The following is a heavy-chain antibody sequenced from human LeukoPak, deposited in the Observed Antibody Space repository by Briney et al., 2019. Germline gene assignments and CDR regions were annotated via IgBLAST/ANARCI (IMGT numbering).Heavy chain of an antibody. D-gene: IGHD3-16*01. V-gene: IGHV4-34*01. CDR2: INHSGST. Sequence: SETLSLTCAVYGGSFSGYYWSWIRQPPGKGLEGIGEINHSGSTNYNPSLKSRVTISVDTSKNQFSLKLSSVTAADTAVYYCARDLGGRRGDYWGQGTLVIVSS. J-gene: IGHJ4*02. CDR1: GGSFSGYY. CDR3: ARDLGGRRGDY.